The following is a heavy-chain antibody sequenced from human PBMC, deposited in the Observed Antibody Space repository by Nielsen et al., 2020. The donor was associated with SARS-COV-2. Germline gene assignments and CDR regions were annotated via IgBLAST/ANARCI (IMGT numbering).Heavy chain of an antibody. V-gene: IGHV3-30*03. CDR2: ISYDGSDK. CDR1: GFTFNMYA. Sequence: GESLKISCAASGFTFNMYAMHWVRQAPGKGLEWVALISYDGSDKYYADSVKGRFTISRDNSKNTLFLQMDSLRAEDTAVYYCARRYNFADYWGRGTLVTVSS. D-gene: IGHD1-1*01. CDR3: ARRYNFADY. J-gene: IGHJ4*02.